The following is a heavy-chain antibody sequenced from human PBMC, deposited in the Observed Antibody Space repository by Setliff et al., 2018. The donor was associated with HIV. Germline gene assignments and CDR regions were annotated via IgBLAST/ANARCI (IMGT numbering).Heavy chain of an antibody. J-gene: IGHJ3*01. CDR1: GGTFNTYP. CDR2: IAPNLRMP. D-gene: IGHD3-9*01. Sequence: SVKVSCKTSGGTFNTYPIAWVRQAPGQGLEWMGGIAPNLRMPNYIQKFKGRLTITADESTSTVYMELTNLRSEDTAMYYCAREKSPVLEDFDWLKPRHVFDVWGQGTVVTVSS. V-gene: IGHV1-69*10. CDR3: AREKSPVLEDFDWLKPRHVFDV.